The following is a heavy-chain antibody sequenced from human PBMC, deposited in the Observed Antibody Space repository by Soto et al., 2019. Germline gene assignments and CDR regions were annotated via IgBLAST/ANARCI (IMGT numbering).Heavy chain of an antibody. CDR3: ANSDFNYDYTEN. D-gene: IGHD3-16*01. CDR1: GFTFSSYA. J-gene: IGHJ4*02. Sequence: GGSLRLSCAASGFTFSSYAMSWVRQAPGKGLEWVSAISGSGGSTYYADSVKGRFTISRDNSKNTLYLQMNSLRAEDTAVYYCANSDFNYDYTENWGQGTLVTVSS. V-gene: IGHV3-23*01. CDR2: ISGSGGST.